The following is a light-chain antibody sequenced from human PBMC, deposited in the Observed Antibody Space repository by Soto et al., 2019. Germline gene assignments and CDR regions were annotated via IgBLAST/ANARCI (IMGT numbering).Light chain of an antibody. CDR1: SSDVGTYNF. CDR2: EVS. J-gene: IGLJ1*01. V-gene: IGLV2-14*01. Sequence: QSALTQPASVSGSPGQSITISCTGTSSDVGTYNFVSWYQQHPRKVPKLVIYEVSNRPSGVPNRFFGSKSGNRASLTISGLQAEDEADYYCNSYTSSSTYVFGTGTKLTVL. CDR3: NSYTSSSTYV.